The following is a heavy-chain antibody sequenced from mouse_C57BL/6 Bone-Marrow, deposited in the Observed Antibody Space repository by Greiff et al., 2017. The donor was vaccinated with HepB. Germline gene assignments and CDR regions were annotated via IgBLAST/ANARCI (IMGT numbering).Heavy chain of an antibody. CDR1: GFSLTSYG. V-gene: IGHV2-2*01. D-gene: IGHD1-1*01. J-gene: IGHJ3*01. CDR2: IWSGGST. CDR3: DRSRTTVVEAFAY. Sequence: QVQLQQSGPGLVQPSQILSITCTVSGFSLTSYGVHWVRQSPGKGLEWLGVIWSGGSTDYNAAFISRLSISKDNSKSQVFFKMNSLQADDTAIYYCDRSRTTVVEAFAYWGQGTLVTVSA.